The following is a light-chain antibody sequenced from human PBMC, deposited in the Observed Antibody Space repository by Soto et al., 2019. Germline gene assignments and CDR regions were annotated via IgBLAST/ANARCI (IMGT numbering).Light chain of an antibody. CDR2: VAS. CDR1: QNINNY. Sequence: DVQVTQSPSSVSASVGDKISITCRASQNINNYVEWYQKESGKAPRLLISVASTLQPGVPPRFSGSGSGTDFTLTISSLQPEDFAVYYCLQSYTTPLTFGGGTRVEIK. V-gene: IGKV1-39*01. CDR3: LQSYTTPLT. J-gene: IGKJ4*01.